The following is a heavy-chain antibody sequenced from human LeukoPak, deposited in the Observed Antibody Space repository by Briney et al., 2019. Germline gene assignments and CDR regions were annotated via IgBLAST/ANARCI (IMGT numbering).Heavy chain of an antibody. CDR2: ISYSGTT. CDR3: GRQLEAYGLAADY. Sequence: SETLSLTCTVSSDSINRDSWSWVRQPPGTGLEWIGNISYSGTTNYNPSLKRRVTMSVDTSKNQISLRLYSVTAADSAVYYCGRQLEAYGLAADYWGQGTLVTVSS. D-gene: IGHD3/OR15-3a*01. V-gene: IGHV4-59*08. J-gene: IGHJ4*02. CDR1: SDSINRDS.